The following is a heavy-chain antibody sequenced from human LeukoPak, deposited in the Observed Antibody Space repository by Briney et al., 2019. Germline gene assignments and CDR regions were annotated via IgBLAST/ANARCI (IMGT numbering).Heavy chain of an antibody. J-gene: IGHJ4*02. Sequence: SETLSLTCTVSGGSISSSSYYWGWIRQPPGKGLEWIGSIYYSGSTYYNPSLKSRVAISVDTSKNHFSLKLRSVTAADTAVYYCGHSGSYYLFDYWGQGTLVTVSS. D-gene: IGHD1-26*01. CDR3: GHSGSYYLFDY. CDR1: GGSISSSSYY. V-gene: IGHV4-39*01. CDR2: IYYSGST.